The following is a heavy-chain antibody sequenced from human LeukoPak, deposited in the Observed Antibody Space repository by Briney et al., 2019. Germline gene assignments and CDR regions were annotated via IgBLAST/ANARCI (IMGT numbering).Heavy chain of an antibody. D-gene: IGHD3-10*01. Sequence: GSLRLSCVASGFSLSNFAMSWVRQPPGKGLEWIGEINHSGSTNYNPSLKSRVTISVDTSKNQFSLKLSSVTAADTAVYYCARRSGSGSYYRSKFFDYWGQGTLVTVSS. CDR3: ARRSGSGSYYRSKFFDY. CDR1: GFSLSNFA. J-gene: IGHJ4*02. V-gene: IGHV4-34*01. CDR2: INHSGST.